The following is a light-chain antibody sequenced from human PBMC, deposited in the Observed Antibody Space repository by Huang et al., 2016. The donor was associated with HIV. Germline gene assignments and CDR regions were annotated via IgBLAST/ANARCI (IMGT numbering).Light chain of an antibody. Sequence: EIVMTQSPATLSVSPGERATLSCRASQSISNELAWYQQRPGKAPRLLIYGSSTRATGIPARVSGSGSGTEFTLTISSLQSEDFAVYYCQHYNNWPPRTFGQGTKVQIK. CDR1: QSISNE. V-gene: IGKV3-15*01. CDR3: QHYNNWPPRT. J-gene: IGKJ1*01. CDR2: GSS.